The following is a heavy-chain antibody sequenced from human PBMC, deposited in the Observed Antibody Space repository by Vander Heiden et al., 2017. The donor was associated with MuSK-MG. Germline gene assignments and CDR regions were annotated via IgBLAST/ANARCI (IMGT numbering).Heavy chain of an antibody. CDR1: GFPFSRPA. J-gene: IGHJ4*02. CDR3: AKSKVRGVIITDY. CDR2: ISGSGGST. D-gene: IGHD3-10*01. Sequence: EVQLLESGGGLVPPGGSLRLPCAASGFPFSRPATSWVRQAPGEGLEWVSAISGSGGSTYYADSVKGRFTISRDNSKSTLYLQMNSLRAEDTAVYYCAKSKVRGVIITDYWGQGTLVTVSS. V-gene: IGHV3-23*01.